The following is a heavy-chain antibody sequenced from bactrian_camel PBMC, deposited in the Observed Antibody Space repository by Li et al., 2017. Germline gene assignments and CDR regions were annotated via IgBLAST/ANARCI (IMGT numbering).Heavy chain of an antibody. Sequence: HVQLVESGGGSVQAGGSLRLSCAASGYTYNRNCMAWFRQAPGKEREGVTRIATGSGNTYYADSVKGRFTISRDDAKNTLYLQMNSLQPEDTAMYYCVAAAGLFGGTCVDVRSVDYWGQGTQVTVS. CDR3: VAAAGLFGGTCVDVRSVDY. CDR2: IATGSGNT. CDR1: GYTYNRNC. V-gene: IGHV3S1*01. D-gene: IGHD2*01. J-gene: IGHJ4*01.